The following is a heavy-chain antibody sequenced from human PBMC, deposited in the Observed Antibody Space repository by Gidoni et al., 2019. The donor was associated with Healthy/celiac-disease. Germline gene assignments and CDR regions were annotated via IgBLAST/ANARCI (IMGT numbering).Heavy chain of an antibody. CDR3: ARTIGVVPAAKNHYYYYGMDV. V-gene: IGHV1-69*01. J-gene: IGHJ6*02. D-gene: IGHD2-2*01. Sequence: QVQLVQSGAEVKKPGSSVKVSCKASGGTFSSYAISWVRQAPGQGLEWMGGIIPIFGTANDAQKFQGRVTITADESTSTAYMELSSLRSEDTAVYYCARTIGVVPAAKNHYYYYGMDVWGQGTTVTVSS. CDR2: IIPIFGTA. CDR1: GGTFSSYA.